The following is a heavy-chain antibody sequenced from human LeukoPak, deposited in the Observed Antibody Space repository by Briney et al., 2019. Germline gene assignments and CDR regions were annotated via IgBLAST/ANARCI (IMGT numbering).Heavy chain of an antibody. J-gene: IGHJ6*02. Sequence: GGSLRLSCAASGLTFSSYGMHWVRQAPGKGLEWVAVIWYDGSNKYYADSVKGRFTISRDNSKNTLYLQMNSLRAEDTAVYYCARYCSSTSCYRGMDVWGQGTTVTVSS. CDR1: GLTFSSYG. D-gene: IGHD2-2*02. CDR3: ARYCSSTSCYRGMDV. V-gene: IGHV3-33*01. CDR2: IWYDGSNK.